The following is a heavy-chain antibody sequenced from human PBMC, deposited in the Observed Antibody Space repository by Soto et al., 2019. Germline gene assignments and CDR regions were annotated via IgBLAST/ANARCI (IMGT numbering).Heavy chain of an antibody. CDR1: GCSISSYY. J-gene: IGHJ6*02. V-gene: IGHV4-59*01. CDR3: ARAYGSGSSWNYYYYYGMDV. D-gene: IGHD3-10*01. Sequence: SETLSLTCTFSGCSISSYYWSWIRQPPGKGLEWIGYIYYSGSTNYNPSLKSRVTISVDTSKNQFSLELSSVTAADTAVYYCARAYGSGSSWNYYYYYGMDVWGQGTTVTVSS. CDR2: IYYSGST.